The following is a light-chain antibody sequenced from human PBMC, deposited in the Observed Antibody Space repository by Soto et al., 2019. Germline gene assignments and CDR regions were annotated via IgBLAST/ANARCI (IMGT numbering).Light chain of an antibody. CDR3: QHYGSLVLT. J-gene: IGKJ4*01. CDR2: GAS. V-gene: IGKV3-20*01. Sequence: EIVLTQSPGTLSLSPGERATRSCRASQSVSSSYLAWYQQKPGQAPRLLIYGASSRATGIPDRFSGSGSGTDFTLTISRLEPEDFAVYYCQHYGSLVLTFGGGTQVEIK. CDR1: QSVSSSY.